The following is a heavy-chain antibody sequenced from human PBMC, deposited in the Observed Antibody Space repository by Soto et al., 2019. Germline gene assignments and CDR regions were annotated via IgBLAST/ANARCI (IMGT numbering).Heavy chain of an antibody. D-gene: IGHD3-22*01. V-gene: IGHV3-23*01. CDR1: GFTFSSYA. J-gene: IGHJ4*02. CDR2: ISGSGGST. Sequence: PGGSLSPSCQASGFTFSSYALIWVRQAPGKRLEGVSAISGSGGSTYYADSVKGRFTISRDNSKNTLYLQMNSLRAEDTAVYYCANIVAQRPDWGQGTLVTVSS. CDR3: ANIVAQRPD.